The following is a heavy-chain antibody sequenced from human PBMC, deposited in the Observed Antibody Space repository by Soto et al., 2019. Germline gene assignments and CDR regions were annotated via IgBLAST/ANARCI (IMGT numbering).Heavy chain of an antibody. J-gene: IGHJ5*02. Sequence: ASVKVSCKASGYTFTDYYLHWVRQAPGQGIEWMGWINPNVGGTNYARKFQGRLTMTRDTSISTVYMQLTRLGPNDTAIYYCARGGREVPRIPYDTWGQGTLVTVSS. CDR1: GYTFTDYY. V-gene: IGHV1-2*02. D-gene: IGHD3-16*01. CDR2: INPNVGGT. CDR3: ARGGREVPRIPYDT.